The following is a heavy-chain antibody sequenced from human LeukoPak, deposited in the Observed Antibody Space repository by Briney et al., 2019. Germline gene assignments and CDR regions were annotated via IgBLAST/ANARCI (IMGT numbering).Heavy chain of an antibody. CDR3: ARAYCSSTSCYDARFDP. V-gene: IGHV1-2*06. CDR1: GYTFTGYY. J-gene: IGHJ5*02. CDR2: INPNSGGT. Sequence: ASVKVSCKASGYTFTGYYMHWVRQAPGQGLEWMGRINPNSGGTNYAQKFQGRVTMTRNTSISTAYMELSRLRSDDTAVYYCARAYCSSTSCYDARFDPWGQGTLVTVSS. D-gene: IGHD2-2*01.